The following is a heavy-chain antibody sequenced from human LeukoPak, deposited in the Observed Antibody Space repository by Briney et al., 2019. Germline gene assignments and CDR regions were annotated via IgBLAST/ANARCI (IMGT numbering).Heavy chain of an antibody. V-gene: IGHV3-74*01. D-gene: IGHD6-13*01. CDR1: GFTFSNYW. J-gene: IGHJ6*03. CDR2: IGDDETNT. Sequence: GGSLRLSCAASGFTFSNYWMHWVRQAPGKGLVWVSRIGDDETNTIYADSLKGRFTISRDNSKNTIYLQINSLRGDDTAVYYCAKDRSSSWYPSYMDVWGKGTTVTVSS. CDR3: AKDRSSSWYPSYMDV.